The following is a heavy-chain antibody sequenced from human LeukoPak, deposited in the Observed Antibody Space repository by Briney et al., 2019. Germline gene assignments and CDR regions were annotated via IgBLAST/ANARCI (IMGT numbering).Heavy chain of an antibody. CDR2: ISGSGGST. D-gene: IGHD5-12*01. CDR1: GFTFGSYA. Sequence: GGSLRLSCAASGFTFGSYAMSWVRQAPGRGVEWVSAISGSGGSTYYADSVKGRFTISRDNSKNTLYLQMNSLRAEDTAVYYCAKEVLSAYDLGYFDYWGQGTLVTVSS. J-gene: IGHJ4*02. V-gene: IGHV3-23*01. CDR3: AKEVLSAYDLGYFDY.